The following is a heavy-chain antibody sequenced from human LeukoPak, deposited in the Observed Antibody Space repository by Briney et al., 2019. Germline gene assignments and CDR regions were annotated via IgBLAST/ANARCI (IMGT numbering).Heavy chain of an antibody. CDR1: GFTFSDYD. Sequence: PGGSLRLSCAVSGFTFSDYDMHWVRQAPGKGLEWMAFIRDNGNTRYYADSVKGRFTVSRDNSKNTLYLQMDSLRTEDTAVYFCAKVPHSWGLFDSWGQGTLVTVSS. CDR2: IRDNGNTR. J-gene: IGHJ4*02. V-gene: IGHV3-30*02. D-gene: IGHD3-16*01. CDR3: AKVPHSWGLFDS.